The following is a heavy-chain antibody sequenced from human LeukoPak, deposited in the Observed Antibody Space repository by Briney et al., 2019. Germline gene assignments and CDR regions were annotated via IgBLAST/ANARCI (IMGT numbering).Heavy chain of an antibody. D-gene: IGHD3-22*01. CDR1: GGTFNSYA. V-gene: IGHV1-69*05. Sequence: SVKVSCKASGGTFNSYAISWVRQAPGQGVEGRGGIIPIVGTANYAQKFQGGGTINTDESTSKDYMELSSLRSEDTAVYYCARIGYYDSSGYYSQGLDLWGQGTLVTVSS. CDR3: ARIGYYDSSGYYSQGLDL. CDR2: IIPIVGTA. J-gene: IGHJ5*02.